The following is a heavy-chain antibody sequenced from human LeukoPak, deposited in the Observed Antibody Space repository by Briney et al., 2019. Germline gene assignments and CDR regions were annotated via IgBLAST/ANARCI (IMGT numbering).Heavy chain of an antibody. Sequence: GVSLKISCKGSGYNFANYWIGWVCQMPGKGLEWMGIIYPGDSDTRYSPSFQGHVTISADKSISTAYLQWSSLKASDTAMYYCARPPSRPPFIWGQGTMVTVSS. CDR3: ARPPSRPPFI. V-gene: IGHV5-51*01. J-gene: IGHJ3*02. CDR2: IYPGDSDT. CDR1: GYNFANYW.